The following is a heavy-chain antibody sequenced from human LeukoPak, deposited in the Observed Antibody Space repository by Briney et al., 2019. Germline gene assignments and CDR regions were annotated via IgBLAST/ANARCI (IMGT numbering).Heavy chain of an antibody. CDR1: VFTFSTYS. V-gene: IGHV3-23*01. CDR2: ISGSGGST. CDR3: AKEPIAPRPYYVVY. Sequence: GGSLGLSCAVSVFTFSTYSMTWVRHPPGGGLQWVSNISGSGGSTYYADSGKGRFPNYRDNSKNTLYLQMNSLRAQDAAVYYCAKEPIAPRPYYVVYRGQG. J-gene: IGHJ4*02. D-gene: IGHD6-6*01.